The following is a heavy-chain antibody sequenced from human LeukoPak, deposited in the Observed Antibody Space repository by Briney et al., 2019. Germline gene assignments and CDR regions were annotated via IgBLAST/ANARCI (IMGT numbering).Heavy chain of an antibody. V-gene: IGHV3-30*18. D-gene: IGHD3-22*01. Sequence: GGSLRLSCAASGFTFSSYGMLWVRQAPGKGLEWVAVISYDGSNKYYADSVKGRFTISRDNSKNTLYLQMNSLRAEDTAVYYCAKAAGYYDSSGYYYNWFDPWGQGTLVTVSS. CDR1: GFTFSSYG. CDR3: AKAAGYYDSSGYYYNWFDP. J-gene: IGHJ5*02. CDR2: ISYDGSNK.